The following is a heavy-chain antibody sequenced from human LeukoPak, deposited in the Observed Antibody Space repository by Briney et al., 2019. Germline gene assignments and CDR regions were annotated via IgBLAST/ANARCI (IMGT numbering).Heavy chain of an antibody. CDR2: ISAYNGKT. CDR3: ARGHGGDYYFDY. D-gene: IGHD2-21*02. Sequence: ASVKASCKASGYTFTSYGISWVRQAPGQGLEWMGWISAYNGKTNYVQKLQGRVTMTTDTSTSTAYMELRSLRSDDTAVYYCARGHGGDYYFDYWGQGTLVTVSS. J-gene: IGHJ4*02. V-gene: IGHV1-18*01. CDR1: GYTFTSYG.